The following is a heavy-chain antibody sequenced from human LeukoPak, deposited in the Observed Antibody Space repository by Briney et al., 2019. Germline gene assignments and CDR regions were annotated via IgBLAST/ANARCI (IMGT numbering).Heavy chain of an antibody. D-gene: IGHD5-24*01. J-gene: IGHJ5*02. CDR1: GSTFSDYY. CDR2: ISSSGSTI. CDR3: ARACRDGYNGGDWFDP. V-gene: IGHV3-11*01. Sequence: GGSLRLSCAASGSTFSDYYMSWIRQAPGKGLEWVSYISSSGSTIYYADSVKGRFTISRDNAKNSLYLQMHSLRAEGTAVYYCARACRDGYNGGDWFDPWGQGTLVTVSS.